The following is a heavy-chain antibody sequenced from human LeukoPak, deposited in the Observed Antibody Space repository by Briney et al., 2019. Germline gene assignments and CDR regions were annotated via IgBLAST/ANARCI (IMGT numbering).Heavy chain of an antibody. CDR1: GGSISSYY. D-gene: IGHD3-10*01. J-gene: IGHJ5*02. V-gene: IGHV4-4*07. Sequence: PSETLSLTCTVSGGSISSYYWSWIRQPAGKGLEWIGRIYTSGSTNYNPSLKSRVTMSVEMSKNQFSLKLSSVTAADTAVYYCARLQNWGSGSWFDPWGQGTLVTVSS. CDR3: ARLQNWGSGSWFDP. CDR2: IYTSGST.